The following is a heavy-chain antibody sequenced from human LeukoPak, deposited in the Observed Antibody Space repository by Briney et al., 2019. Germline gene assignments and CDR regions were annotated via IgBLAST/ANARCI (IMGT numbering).Heavy chain of an antibody. CDR1: GGSISSYH. Sequence: SETLSLTCTVSGGSISSYHWSWIRQPPGKGLEWIGYIYSFGSTNYNPSLKSRVTISVDTSKNQFSLKLTSVTAADTAVYYCARGTCSNTNCRPYFDYWGQGTLVTVSS. CDR2: IYSFGST. D-gene: IGHD2-2*01. CDR3: ARGTCSNTNCRPYFDY. J-gene: IGHJ4*02. V-gene: IGHV4-59*01.